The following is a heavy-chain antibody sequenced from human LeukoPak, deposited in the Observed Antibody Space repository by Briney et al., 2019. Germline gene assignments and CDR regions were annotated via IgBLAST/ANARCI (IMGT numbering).Heavy chain of an antibody. D-gene: IGHD6-13*01. Sequence: GVSLRLSCAASGFTFSCYWMSWVRQAPGKGLEWVANIKQDGSEEYYVDSVKGRFTISRDNAKNSLYLQMNSLRAEDTAVYYCAREGSWYFDYWGQGTLVTVSS. V-gene: IGHV3-7*01. CDR3: AREGSWYFDY. CDR2: IKQDGSEE. J-gene: IGHJ4*02. CDR1: GFTFSCYW.